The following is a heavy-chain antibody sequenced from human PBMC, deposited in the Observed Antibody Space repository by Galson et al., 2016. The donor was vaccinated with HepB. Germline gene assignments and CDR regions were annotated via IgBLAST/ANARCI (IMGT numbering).Heavy chain of an antibody. CDR1: GFTFSRNS. D-gene: IGHD6-6*01. CDR2: ISPSSGTI. J-gene: IGHJ4*02. V-gene: IGHV3-48*01. CDR3: ARGNGQAGRQIDS. Sequence: SLRLSCAASGFTFSRNSMNWVRQAPGKGLEWISHISPSSGTIRYADSVRGRFTISRDYSNNALYLQMSALRGDDTAVYFCARGNGQAGRQIDSWGQGTLVTVSS.